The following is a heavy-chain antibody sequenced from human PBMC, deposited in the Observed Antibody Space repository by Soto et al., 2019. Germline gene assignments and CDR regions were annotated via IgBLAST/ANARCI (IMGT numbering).Heavy chain of an antibody. CDR2: ISYDGSNK. J-gene: IGHJ4*02. V-gene: IGHV3-30*03. Sequence: GGSLRLSCAASGFTFSSYGMHWVRQAPGKGLEWVAVISYDGSNKYYADSVKGRFTISRDNSKNTLYLQMNSLRAEDTAVYYCEGTVGATRAQYWGQGTLVTVSS. D-gene: IGHD1-26*01. CDR3: EGTVGATRAQY. CDR1: GFTFSSYG.